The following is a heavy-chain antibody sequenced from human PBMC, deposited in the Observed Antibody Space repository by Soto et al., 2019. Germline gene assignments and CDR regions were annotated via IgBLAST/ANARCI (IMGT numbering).Heavy chain of an antibody. Sequence: ASVKVSCKASGYTFTNYNIYWVRRAPGQGLEWMGIINPSDGQTKYAQKLQGRITMTRDMSTSTAYMELSSLRSEDTAVYYCAAEHPDYDFWSGAGDYYYYYGMDVWGQGTTVTVSS. J-gene: IGHJ6*02. CDR1: GYTFTNYN. D-gene: IGHD3-3*01. V-gene: IGHV1-46*01. CDR2: INPSDGQT. CDR3: AAEHPDYDFWSGAGDYYYYYGMDV.